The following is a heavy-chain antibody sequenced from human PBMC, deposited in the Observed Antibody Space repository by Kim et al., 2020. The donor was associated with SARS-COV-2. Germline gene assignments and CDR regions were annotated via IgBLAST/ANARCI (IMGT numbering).Heavy chain of an antibody. CDR3: AKDIGKLGAVAGTVFDY. CDR2: ISWNSADI. CDR1: GFTFGDYA. Sequence: GGSLRLSCAASGFTFGDYAIHWVRQTPGKGLEWVSGISWNSADINYADSVKGRFTISRDNARNSLYLQMNILRAEDTAFYYCAKDIGKLGAVAGTVFDYWGQGTLVTVSS. J-gene: IGHJ4*02. D-gene: IGHD6-19*01. V-gene: IGHV3-9*01.